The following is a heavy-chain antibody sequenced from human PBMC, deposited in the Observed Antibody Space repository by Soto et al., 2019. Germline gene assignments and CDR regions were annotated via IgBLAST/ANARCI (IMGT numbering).Heavy chain of an antibody. V-gene: IGHV4-59*01. J-gene: IGHJ6*03. CDR3: ARGVVVVAAEPDYYYYMDV. D-gene: IGHD2-15*01. CDR2: IYYSGST. Sequence: SETLSLTCTVSGGSISSYYWSWIRQPPGKGLEWIGYIYYSGSTNYNPSLKSRVTISVDTSKNQFSLKLSSVTAADTAVYYCARGVVVVAAEPDYYYYMDVWGKGTTVTVSS. CDR1: GGSISSYY.